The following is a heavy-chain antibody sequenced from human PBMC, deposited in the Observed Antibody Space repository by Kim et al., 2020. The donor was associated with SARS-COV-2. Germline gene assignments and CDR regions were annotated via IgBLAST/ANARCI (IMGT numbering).Heavy chain of an antibody. J-gene: IGHJ5*02. CDR3: AKDMEGGYSSGWQNP. V-gene: IGHV3-9*01. CDR2: ISWNSGSI. Sequence: GGSLRLSCAASGFTFGDYAMHWVRQAPGKGLEWVSGISWNSGSIGYADSVKGRFTISRDNAKNSLYLQMNSLRAEDTALYYCAKDMEGGYSSGWQNPWGQGTLVTVSS. D-gene: IGHD6-19*01. CDR1: GFTFGDYA.